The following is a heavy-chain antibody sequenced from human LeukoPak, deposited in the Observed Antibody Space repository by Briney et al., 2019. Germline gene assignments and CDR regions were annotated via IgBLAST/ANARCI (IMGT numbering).Heavy chain of an antibody. D-gene: IGHD3-22*01. V-gene: IGHV1-24*01. CDR2: FDPEDGET. CDR1: GYTLTELS. Sequence: ASVKVSCKVSGYTLTELSMHWVRQAPGKGLEWMGGFDPEDGETIYAQKFQGRVTMTEDTSTDTAYMELSGLRSEDTAVYYCATDPRTSPDDSSGYYLGYWGQGTLVTVSS. CDR3: ATDPRTSPDDSSGYYLGY. J-gene: IGHJ4*02.